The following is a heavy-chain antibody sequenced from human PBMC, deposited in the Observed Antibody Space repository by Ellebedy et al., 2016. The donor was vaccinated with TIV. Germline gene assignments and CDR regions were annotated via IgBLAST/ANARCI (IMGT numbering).Heavy chain of an antibody. Sequence: GESLKISCAASGFTFSSYSMNWVRQAPGKGLEWVSSISSSSSYIYYADSVKGRFTISRDNAKNSLYLQMNSLRAEDTAVYYCARDSDQLQGKYGMDVWGQGTTVTVSS. CDR1: GFTFSSYS. V-gene: IGHV3-21*01. D-gene: IGHD2-2*01. J-gene: IGHJ6*02. CDR3: ARDSDQLQGKYGMDV. CDR2: ISSSSSYI.